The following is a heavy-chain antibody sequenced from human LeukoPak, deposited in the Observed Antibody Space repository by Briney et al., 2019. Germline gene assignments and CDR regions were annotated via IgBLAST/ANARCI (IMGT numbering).Heavy chain of an antibody. CDR3: ANSDVVVPAAIFGGRIVGTNRGAFDI. Sequence: ASVKVSCKASGYTFTSYYMHWVRQAPGQGLEWMGTINPSGGSIRYAQKFQGRVTMTGDMSTSTVYMELSSLRSEDTAVYYCANSDVVVPAAIFGGRIVGTNRGAFDIWGQGTMVTVSS. CDR2: INPSGGSI. V-gene: IGHV1-46*01. D-gene: IGHD2-2*02. J-gene: IGHJ3*02. CDR1: GYTFTSYY.